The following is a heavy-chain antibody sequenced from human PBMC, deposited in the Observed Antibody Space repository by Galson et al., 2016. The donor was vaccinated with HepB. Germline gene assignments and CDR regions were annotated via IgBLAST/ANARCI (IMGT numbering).Heavy chain of an antibody. CDR3: TPTWLGVETSS. J-gene: IGHJ4*02. CDR1: GLTFGVYA. V-gene: IGHV3-49*03. CDR2: IRSNTYGGTT. D-gene: IGHD1-26*01. Sequence: SLRLSCAASGLTFGVYAMSWFRQAPGKGLEWVGFIRSNTYGGTTEYAASVKGRFTISRDDSNSIAYLQMNSLKTEDTAVYYRTPTWLGVETSSWGQGTLVTVSS.